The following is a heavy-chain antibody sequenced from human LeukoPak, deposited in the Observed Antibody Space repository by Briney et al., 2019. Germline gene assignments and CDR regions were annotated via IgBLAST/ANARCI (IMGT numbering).Heavy chain of an antibody. V-gene: IGHV4-34*01. J-gene: IGHJ3*02. CDR3: AARYRVVGAPRAAFDI. Sequence: PSETLSLTCAVYGGSFSGYYWSWIRQPPGKGLEWIGEINHSGSTNYNPSLKSRVTISVDTSKNQFSLKLSSVTAADTAVYYCAARYRVVGAPRAAFDIWGQGTMVTVSS. CDR2: INHSGST. CDR1: GGSFSGYY. D-gene: IGHD1-26*01.